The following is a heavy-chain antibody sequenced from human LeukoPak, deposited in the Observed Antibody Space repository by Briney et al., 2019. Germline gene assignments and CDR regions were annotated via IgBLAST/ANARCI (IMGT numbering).Heavy chain of an antibody. CDR1: GGSISSYY. Sequence: PSETLSLTCTVSGGSISSYYWSWIRQSPGKGLEWIGYIYYSGSTNYNPSLKSRVTISVDTSKNQFSLKLSSVTAADTAVYYCARRSITMVRGVIRGKNNDAFDIWGQGTMVTASS. J-gene: IGHJ3*02. V-gene: IGHV4-59*12. D-gene: IGHD3-10*01. CDR3: ARRSITMVRGVIRGKNNDAFDI. CDR2: IYYSGST.